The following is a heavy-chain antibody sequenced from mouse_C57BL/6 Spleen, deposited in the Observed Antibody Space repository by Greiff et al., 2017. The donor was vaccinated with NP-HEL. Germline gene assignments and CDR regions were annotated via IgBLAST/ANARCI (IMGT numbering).Heavy chain of an antibody. CDR1: GYTFTEYT. V-gene: IGHV1-62-2*01. Sequence: QVQLQQSGAELVKPGASVKLSCKASGYTFTEYTIHWVKQRSGQGLEWIGWFYPGSGSIKYNEKFKDKATLTADKSSSTDYMELSRLTSEDSAVYFCARHEVPHYYGSSYYAMDYWGQGTSVTVSS. CDR2: FYPGSGSI. J-gene: IGHJ4*01. D-gene: IGHD1-1*01. CDR3: ARHEVPHYYGSSYYAMDY.